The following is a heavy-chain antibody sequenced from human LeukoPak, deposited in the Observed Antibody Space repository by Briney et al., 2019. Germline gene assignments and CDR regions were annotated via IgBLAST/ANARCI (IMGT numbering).Heavy chain of an antibody. J-gene: IGHJ4*02. CDR1: GFTFSSYA. V-gene: IGHV3-23*01. D-gene: IGHD1-26*01. CDR3: ARDKGADVGASTGWHY. CDR2: ISGSGGST. Sequence: PGGSLRLSCAASGFTFSSYAMSWVRQAPGKGLEWVSAISGSGGSTYYADSVKGRFTISRDNSKNTLYLQMNSLRAEDTAVYYCARDKGADVGASTGWHYWGQGTLVTVSS.